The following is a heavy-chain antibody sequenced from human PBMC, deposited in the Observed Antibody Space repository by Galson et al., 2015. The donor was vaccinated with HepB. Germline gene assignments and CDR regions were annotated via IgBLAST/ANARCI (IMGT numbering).Heavy chain of an antibody. V-gene: IGHV1-18*01. Sequence: SVKVSCKASGYTFTSYGISWVRQAPGQGLEWMGWISAYNGNTNYAQKLQGRVTMTTDTSTSTAYMELRSLRSDDTAVYYCARVGGYDFWSGYYPLLFDYWGQGTLVTVSS. CDR3: ARVGGYDFWSGYYPLLFDY. CDR2: ISAYNGNT. J-gene: IGHJ4*02. D-gene: IGHD3-3*01. CDR1: GYTFTSYG.